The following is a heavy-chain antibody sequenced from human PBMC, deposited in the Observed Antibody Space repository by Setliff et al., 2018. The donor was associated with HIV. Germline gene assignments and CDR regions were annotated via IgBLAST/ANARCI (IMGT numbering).Heavy chain of an antibody. CDR3: TRGGYSGAFLDAFDI. CDR1: GYSFTSYG. V-gene: IGHV1-18*01. J-gene: IGHJ3*02. CDR2: ITTYNGGT. Sequence: VASVKVSCKASGYSFTSYGLSWVRQAPGQGLGWMGSITTYNGGTNYAQKFQGRVTMTTDTSTSTAYMELRSLRSDDTAVYYCTRGGYSGAFLDAFDIWGQGTMVT. D-gene: IGHD1-26*01.